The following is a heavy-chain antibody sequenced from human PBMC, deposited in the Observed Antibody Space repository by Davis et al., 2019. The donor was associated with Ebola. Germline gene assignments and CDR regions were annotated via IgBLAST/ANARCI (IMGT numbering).Heavy chain of an antibody. CDR1: GFTFSSYG. CDR3: AKDQRYFDWLFESGWFDP. J-gene: IGHJ5*02. V-gene: IGHV3-30*02. CDR2: IRYDGSNK. D-gene: IGHD3-9*01. Sequence: GGSLRLSCAASGFTFSSYGMHWVRQAPGKGLEWVAFIRYDGSNKYYADSVKGRFTISRDNSKNTLYLQMNSLRAEDTAVYYCAKDQRYFDWLFESGWFDPWGQGTLVTVSS.